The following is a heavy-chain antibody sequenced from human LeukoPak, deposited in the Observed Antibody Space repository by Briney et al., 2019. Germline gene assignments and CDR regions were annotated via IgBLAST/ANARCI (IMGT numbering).Heavy chain of an antibody. V-gene: IGHV4-59*08. CDR3: ARLWYYDSSGFYDY. D-gene: IGHD3-22*01. CDR2: IYYSGST. J-gene: IGHJ4*02. Sequence: PSETLSLTCTVSGDSISNYYWSWIRQPPGKGLEWIGYIYYSGSTNYNSSLKSRVTISVDTSKNQFSLKLSSVTAADTAVYYCARLWYYDSSGFYDYWGQGTLVIVSS. CDR1: GDSISNYY.